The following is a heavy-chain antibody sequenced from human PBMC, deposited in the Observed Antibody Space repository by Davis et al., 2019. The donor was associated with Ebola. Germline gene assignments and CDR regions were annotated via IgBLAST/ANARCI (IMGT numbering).Heavy chain of an antibody. CDR3: ARDPYSSSSEFDP. V-gene: IGHV1-2*06. D-gene: IGHD6-6*01. Sequence: ASVKVSCKASGYTFTGYYMHWVRQAPGQGLEWMGRINPNSGGTNYAQKFQGRVTMTRDTSISTAYMELSRLRSDDTAVYYCARDPYSSSSEFDPWGQGTLVTVSS. J-gene: IGHJ5*02. CDR1: GYTFTGYY. CDR2: INPNSGGT.